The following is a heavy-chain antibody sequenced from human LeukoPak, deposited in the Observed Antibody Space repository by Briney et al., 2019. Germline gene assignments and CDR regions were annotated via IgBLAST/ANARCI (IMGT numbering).Heavy chain of an antibody. Sequence: GGSLRLSCAASGFTFSTYSMNWVRQAPGKGLEWISYISSLSGTINYADSVKGRFTISRDNAKNSLYLQMNSLRAEDTAVYYCARSRGDFDYWGQGTLVTVSS. CDR2: ISSLSGTI. V-gene: IGHV3-48*04. D-gene: IGHD3-16*01. J-gene: IGHJ4*02. CDR1: GFTFSTYS. CDR3: ARSRGDFDY.